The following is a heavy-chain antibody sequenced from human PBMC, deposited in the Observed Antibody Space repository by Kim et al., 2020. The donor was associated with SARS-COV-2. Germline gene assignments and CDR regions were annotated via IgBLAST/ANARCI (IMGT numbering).Heavy chain of an antibody. CDR1: GFTFSSYA. Sequence: GGSLRLSCAASGFTFSSYAMTWVRQAPGKGLEWVSVIYSGASSTYYADSVKGRFTISRDNSKNTLYLQMNSLRAEDTAVYYCAKDLIVGRSEIYNYYGMDVWGEGTTVTVSS. J-gene: IGHJ6*04. CDR3: AKDLIVGRSEIYNYYGMDV. CDR2: IYSGASST. D-gene: IGHD3-16*02. V-gene: IGHV3-23*03.